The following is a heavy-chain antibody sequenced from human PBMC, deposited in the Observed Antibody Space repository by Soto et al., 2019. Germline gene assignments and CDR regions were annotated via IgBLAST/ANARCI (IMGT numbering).Heavy chain of an antibody. Sequence: PGGSLRLSCAASGFTFSSYSMHWVRQAPGKGLEWVAVISYDGSNKYYADPVKGRFTISRDNSKNTLYLQMNSLRAEDTAVYYCARLDIVLMVYAPLDYWGQGTLVTVSS. CDR2: ISYDGSNK. J-gene: IGHJ4*02. V-gene: IGHV3-30-3*01. CDR1: GFTFSSYS. D-gene: IGHD2-8*01. CDR3: ARLDIVLMVYAPLDY.